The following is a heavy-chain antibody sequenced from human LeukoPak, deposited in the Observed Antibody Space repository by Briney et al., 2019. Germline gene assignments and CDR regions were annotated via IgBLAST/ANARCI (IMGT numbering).Heavy chain of an antibody. V-gene: IGHV3-7*01. Sequence: GGSLRLSCAASGFTLSTYWMTWVRQAPGKGLEWVANIKQDGSEKYYVDSVKRRFTISRDNAKKLLYLQMNSLRVEDTAVYYCARDRGSSGRLGRFDNWGQGTLVTVSP. CDR1: GFTLSTYW. J-gene: IGHJ4*02. CDR3: ARDRGSSGRLGRFDN. D-gene: IGHD6-19*01. CDR2: IKQDGSEK.